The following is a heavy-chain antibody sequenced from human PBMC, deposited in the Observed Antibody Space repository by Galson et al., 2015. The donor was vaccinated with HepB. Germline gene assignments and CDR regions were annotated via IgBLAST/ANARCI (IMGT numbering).Heavy chain of an antibody. CDR1: GFTFSSYG. V-gene: IGHV3-30*18. J-gene: IGHJ4*02. Sequence: SLRLSCAASGFTFSSYGMHWVRQAPGKGLEWVAVISYDGSNKYYADSVKGRFTISRDNSKNTLYLQMNSLRAEDTAVYYCAKDLATYYDFWSGYGRGEPPDYWGQGTLVTVSS. CDR2: ISYDGSNK. CDR3: AKDLATYYDFWSGYGRGEPPDY. D-gene: IGHD3-3*01.